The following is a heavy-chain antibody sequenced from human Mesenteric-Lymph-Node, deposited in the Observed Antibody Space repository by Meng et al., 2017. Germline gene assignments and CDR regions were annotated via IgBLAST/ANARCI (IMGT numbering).Heavy chain of an antibody. CDR2: IGTGGDT. D-gene: IGHD5-12*01. V-gene: IGHV3-47*02. CDR1: GFAFSSYA. Sequence: GESLKISCAASGFAFSSYALHWVRRAPGKGLEWVSAIGTGGDTYYADSVMGRFTISRDNAKNTLYLQMNSLRAEDTAVYYCAKDDGYNGYDSHFDYWGQGTLVTVSS. CDR3: AKDDGYNGYDSHFDY. J-gene: IGHJ4*02.